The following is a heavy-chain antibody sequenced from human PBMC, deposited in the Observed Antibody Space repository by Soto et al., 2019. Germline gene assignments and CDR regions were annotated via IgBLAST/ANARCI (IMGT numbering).Heavy chain of an antibody. Sequence: GGSLRLSCAASGFTVSSNYMSWVRQAPGKGLEWVSVIYSGGSTYYADSVKGRFTISRDNSKNTLYLQMNSLRAEDTAVYYCARVEWGGSSGGDYWGQGTLVTVSS. V-gene: IGHV3-66*01. J-gene: IGHJ4*02. D-gene: IGHD6-6*01. CDR3: ARVEWGGSSGGDY. CDR1: GFTVSSNY. CDR2: IYSGGST.